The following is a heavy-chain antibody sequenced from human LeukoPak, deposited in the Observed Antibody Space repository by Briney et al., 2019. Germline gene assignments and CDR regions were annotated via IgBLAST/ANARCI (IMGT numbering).Heavy chain of an antibody. D-gene: IGHD2-2*01. J-gene: IGHJ1*01. CDR1: GFTFSSYG. CDR3: AKDLHDCSSTSCYGGYFQH. CDR2: IRYDGSNK. Sequence: AGGSLRLSCAASGFTFSSYGMHWVRQAPGMGLEWVAYIRYDGSNKYYADSVKGRFTISRENSKNTQYLQMNSLRAEDTAVYYCAKDLHDCSSTSCYGGYFQHWGQGTLVTVSS. V-gene: IGHV3-30*02.